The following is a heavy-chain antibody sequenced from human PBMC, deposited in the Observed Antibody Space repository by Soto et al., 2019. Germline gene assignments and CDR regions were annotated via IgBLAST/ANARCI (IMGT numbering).Heavy chain of an antibody. CDR1: GGSISSYY. CDR2: IYYSGST. J-gene: IGHJ6*03. D-gene: IGHD3-9*01. CDR3: ARGAAVTIFSTKPYYMDV. V-gene: IGHV4-59*01. Sequence: SETLSLTCTVSGGSISSYYWSWIRQPPGKGLEWIGYIYYSGSTNYNPSLKSRVTISVDTSKNQFSLKLSSVTAADTAVYYCARGAAVTIFSTKPYYMDVWGKGTTVTVSS.